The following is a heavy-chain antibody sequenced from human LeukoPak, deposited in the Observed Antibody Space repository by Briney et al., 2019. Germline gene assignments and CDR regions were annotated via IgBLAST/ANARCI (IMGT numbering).Heavy chain of an antibody. Sequence: ASVKISCKASGYTFTSYDINWVRHATGQGLEWMGWMNPNSGNTGYAQKFQGRVTMSRNTSISTAYMELSSLRSEDTAVYHCARGSLGGYSSSWYGGNWFDPWGQGTLVTVSS. J-gene: IGHJ5*02. CDR3: ARGSLGGYSSSWYGGNWFDP. CDR2: MNPNSGNT. D-gene: IGHD6-13*01. CDR1: GYTFTSYD. V-gene: IGHV1-8*01.